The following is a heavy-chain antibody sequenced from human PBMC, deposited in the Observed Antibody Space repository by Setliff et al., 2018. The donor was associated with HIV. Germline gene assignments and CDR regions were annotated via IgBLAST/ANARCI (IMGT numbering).Heavy chain of an antibody. Sequence: ASAKVSCKASGYSLSTYAISWVRQAPGQGLEWMGWIDSNNGNRNFAQKFRGRVTMTTDISTNTAYMEVRSLSFDDTAVYYCVRLTADRTNYYYYMDVWGKGTTVTISS. CDR1: GYSLSTYA. CDR3: VRLTADRTNYYYYMDV. CDR2: IDSNNGNR. D-gene: IGHD2-8*01. V-gene: IGHV1-18*01. J-gene: IGHJ6*03.